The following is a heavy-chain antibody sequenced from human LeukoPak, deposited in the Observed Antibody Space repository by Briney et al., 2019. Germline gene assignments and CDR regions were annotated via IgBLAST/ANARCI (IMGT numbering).Heavy chain of an antibody. V-gene: IGHV3-9*01. D-gene: IGHD6-19*01. J-gene: IGHJ1*01. CDR2: ISWNSGSI. CDR3: AKSIGLLPEYFQH. CDR1: GFTFDDYA. Sequence: PGRSLRLSCAASGFTFDDYAMHWVRQAPGKGLEWVSGISWNSGSIGYADSVKGRFTISRDNAKNTLYLQMNSLRAEDTAVYYCAKSIGLLPEYFQHWGQGTLVTVSS.